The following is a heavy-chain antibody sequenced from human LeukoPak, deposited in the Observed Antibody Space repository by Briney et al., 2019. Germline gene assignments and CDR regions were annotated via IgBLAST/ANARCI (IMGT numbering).Heavy chain of an antibody. CDR2: ISYDGSNK. CDR3: ARKYPYYYYYGMDV. Sequence: PGGSLRLSCAASGFTFSSYGMHWVRQAPGKGLEWVAVISYDGSNKYYADSVKGRFTISRDNSKNTLYLQMNSLRAEDTAVYYCARKYPYYYYYGMDVWGQGTTVTVSS. J-gene: IGHJ6*02. D-gene: IGHD2-2*02. V-gene: IGHV3-30*03. CDR1: GFTFSSYG.